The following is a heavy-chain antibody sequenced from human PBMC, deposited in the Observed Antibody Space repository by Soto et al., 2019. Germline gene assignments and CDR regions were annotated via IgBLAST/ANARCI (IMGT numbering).Heavy chain of an antibody. J-gene: IGHJ4*02. CDR2: INAGNGNT. V-gene: IGHV1-3*01. D-gene: IGHD2-15*01. Sequence: ASVKVSCKASGYTLTSYAGHWVRQAPGQRLEWMGWINAGNGNTKYSQKFQGRVTITRDTSASTAYMELSSLRSEDTAVYYCASRFLKYCSGGSCYPGHFDYWGQGALVTVSS. CDR3: ASRFLKYCSGGSCYPGHFDY. CDR1: GYTLTSYA.